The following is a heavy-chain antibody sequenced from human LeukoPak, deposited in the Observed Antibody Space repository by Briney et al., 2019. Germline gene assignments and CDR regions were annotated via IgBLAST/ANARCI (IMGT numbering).Heavy chain of an antibody. CDR1: GFTFSSYG. CDR2: IWYDGSNK. CDR3: AATYYYGSGSYDAFDI. Sequence: GGSLRLSCAASGFTFSSYGMHWVRQAPGKGLEWVAVIWYDGSNKYYADSVKGRFTISRDNSKNTLYLQMNSLRAEDTAVYYCAATYYYGSGSYDAFDIWGQGTMVTVSS. D-gene: IGHD3-10*01. J-gene: IGHJ3*02. V-gene: IGHV3-33*01.